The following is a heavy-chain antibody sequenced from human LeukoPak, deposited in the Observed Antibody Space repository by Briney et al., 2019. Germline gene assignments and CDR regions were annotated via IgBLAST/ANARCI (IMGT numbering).Heavy chain of an antibody. V-gene: IGHV3-23*01. Sequence: GGSLRLSCAASGFTFSSYAMSWVRQAPGKGLEWVSAISASSGGSTYHADSVKGRFTISRDNSKNTLYLQMNSLRAEDTAVYYCAKRYYDNSGWFDYWGQGTLVTVSS. J-gene: IGHJ4*02. CDR3: AKRYYDNSGWFDY. D-gene: IGHD3-22*01. CDR1: GFTFSSYA. CDR2: ISASSGGST.